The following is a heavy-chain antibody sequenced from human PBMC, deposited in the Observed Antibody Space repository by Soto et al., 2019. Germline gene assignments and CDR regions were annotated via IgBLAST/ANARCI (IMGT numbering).Heavy chain of an antibody. Sequence: GGPLRLSYAAVGVTLSHYGRHWVRKAPGKRLAWLAVISSDGSNKYYADSVKGRFTISRDNSKNTLYLQMNSLRAEDTAVYYCAKAWRRGYSGYDSPLYYYYGMDVWGQGTTVTVSS. D-gene: IGHD5-12*01. CDR3: AKAWRRGYSGYDSPLYYYYGMDV. CDR1: GVTLSHYG. CDR2: ISSDGSNK. V-gene: IGHV3-30*18. J-gene: IGHJ6*02.